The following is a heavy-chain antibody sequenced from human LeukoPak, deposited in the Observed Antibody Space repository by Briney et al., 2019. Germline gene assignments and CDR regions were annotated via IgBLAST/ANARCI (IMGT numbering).Heavy chain of an antibody. D-gene: IGHD3-10*01. CDR1: GYTFTSYY. J-gene: IGHJ4*02. V-gene: IGHV1-46*01. CDR3: ARSPLGSGSYTDY. Sequence: ASVKVSCKASGYTFTSYYMHWVRQAPGQGLEWMGIINPSGGSTSYAQKFQGRVTMTTDTSTSTAYMELRSLRSDDTAVYYCARSPLGSGSYTDYWGQGTLVTVSS. CDR2: INPSGGST.